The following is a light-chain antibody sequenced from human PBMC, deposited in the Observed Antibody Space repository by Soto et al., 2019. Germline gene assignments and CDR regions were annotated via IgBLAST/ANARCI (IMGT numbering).Light chain of an antibody. CDR3: SSYTSSSTQV. CDR2: EVS. CDR1: SSDIGTYNY. Sequence: QSVLTQPASVSGSPRQSITISCTGTSSDIGTYNYVSWYQQHPGKAPKLMISEVSNRPSGVSNRFSGSKSDNTASLTISGLQAEDEADYYCSSYTSSSTQVFGTGTKLTVL. V-gene: IGLV2-14*01. J-gene: IGLJ1*01.